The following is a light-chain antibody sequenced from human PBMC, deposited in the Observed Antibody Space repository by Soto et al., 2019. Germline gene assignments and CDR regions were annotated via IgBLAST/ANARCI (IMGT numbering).Light chain of an antibody. Sequence: DIVMTQSPDSLAVSLGERATINCKSSQSVLYSSNNKNYLIWYQQKPGQPPKLLIYWASTRQSGVPDRFSGSGSGTDFTLTISSLQAEDVAVYYCQHHYSTPPAFGGGTKVEIK. CDR2: WAS. CDR1: QSVLYSSNNKNY. J-gene: IGKJ4*02. CDR3: QHHYSTPPA. V-gene: IGKV4-1*01.